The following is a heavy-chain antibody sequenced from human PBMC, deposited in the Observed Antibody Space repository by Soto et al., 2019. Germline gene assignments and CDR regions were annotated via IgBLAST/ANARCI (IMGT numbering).Heavy chain of an antibody. D-gene: IGHD2-15*01. V-gene: IGHV4-39*01. Sequence: SETLSLTCTVSGGSISSSSYYWGWIRQPPGKGLEWIGSIYYSGSTYYNPSLKSRVTISVDTSKNQFSLKLSSVTAADTAVYYCARPNMAYCSGGSCYRFFDYWGQGTLVTVSS. CDR1: GGSISSSSYY. CDR3: ARPNMAYCSGGSCYRFFDY. CDR2: IYYSGST. J-gene: IGHJ4*02.